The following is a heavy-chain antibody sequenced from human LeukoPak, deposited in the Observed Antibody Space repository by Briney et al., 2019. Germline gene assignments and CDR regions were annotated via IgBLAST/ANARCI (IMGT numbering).Heavy chain of an antibody. V-gene: IGHV4-31*03. CDR2: IYYSGST. Sequence: KPSETLSLTCTVSGGSIISGTYNWNWIRQHPGKGLEWIGYIYYSGSTYYNPSLKSRVTISVDTSKNQFSLKLSSVTAADTAVYYCARDPASVTPNDAFDIWGQGTMVTVSP. CDR1: GGSIISGTYN. CDR3: ARDPASVTPNDAFDI. D-gene: IGHD4-11*01. J-gene: IGHJ3*02.